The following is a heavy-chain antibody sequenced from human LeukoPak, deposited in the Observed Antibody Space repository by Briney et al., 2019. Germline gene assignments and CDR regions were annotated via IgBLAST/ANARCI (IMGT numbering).Heavy chain of an antibody. CDR1: GFTFDDYG. Sequence: GGSLRLSCAASGFTFDDYGMSWVRQAPGKGLEWVSSIRWNDDSTGYADSVKGRFTISRDNAKNSLYLQMDSLRAEDTAVYYCAKDHYYDSSNYYYGRPNLFDYWGQGTLVTVSS. CDR2: IRWNDDST. V-gene: IGHV3-20*04. D-gene: IGHD3-22*01. CDR3: AKDHYYDSSNYYYGRPNLFDY. J-gene: IGHJ4*02.